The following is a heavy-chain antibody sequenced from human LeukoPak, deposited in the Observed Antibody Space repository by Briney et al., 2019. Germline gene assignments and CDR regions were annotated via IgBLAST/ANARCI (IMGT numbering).Heavy chain of an antibody. CDR2: ISSSSSYI. CDR3: ARAEVWWLRPYFDY. J-gene: IGHJ4*02. D-gene: IGHD5-12*01. V-gene: IGHV3-21*01. Sequence: GGSLRLSCAASGFTFSSYSMNWVRQAPGKGLEWVSSISSSSSYIYYADSVKGRFTISRDNAKNSLYLQMNNLRAEDTAVYYCARAEVWWLRPYFDYWGQGTLVTVSS. CDR1: GFTFSSYS.